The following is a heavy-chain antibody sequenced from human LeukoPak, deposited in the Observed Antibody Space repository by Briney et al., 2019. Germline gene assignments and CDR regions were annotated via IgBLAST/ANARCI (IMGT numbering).Heavy chain of an antibody. J-gene: IGHJ3*02. V-gene: IGHV4-38-2*01. CDR2: IYHSGST. Sequence: PSETLSLTCAVSGYSISSGYYWGWIRQPPGKGLEWIGSIYHSGSTYYNPSLKSRVTISVDMSKNQFSLKLSSVTAADTAVYYCASRVTVTNAFDIWGQGTMVTVSS. CDR3: ASRVTVTNAFDI. CDR1: GYSISSGYY. D-gene: IGHD4-11*01.